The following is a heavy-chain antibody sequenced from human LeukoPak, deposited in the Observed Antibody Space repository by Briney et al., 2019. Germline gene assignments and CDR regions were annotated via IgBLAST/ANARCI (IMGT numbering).Heavy chain of an antibody. CDR3: ARERRATAIANPTIPLQH. J-gene: IGHJ1*01. Sequence: PGGSLRLSCAASGFTFSSYWMSWVRQAPGKGLEWVANIKQDGSEKYYVDSVKGRFTISRDNAKNSLYLQMNSLRAEDTAVYYCARERRATAIANPTIPLQHWGQGTLVTVSS. CDR1: GFTFSSYW. V-gene: IGHV3-7*01. D-gene: IGHD2-21*02. CDR2: IKQDGSEK.